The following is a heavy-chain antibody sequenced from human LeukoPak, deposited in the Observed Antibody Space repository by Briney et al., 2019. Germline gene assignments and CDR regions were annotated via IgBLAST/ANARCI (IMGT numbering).Heavy chain of an antibody. CDR1: GFTFRDYA. V-gene: IGHV3-49*03. CDR3: TRGPSRFVTPDY. D-gene: IGHD3-10*01. J-gene: IGHJ4*02. CDR2: IRSKTFGGTT. Sequence: GGSLRLSCTATGFTFRDYAMSWFRQAPGKGLEWVGFIRSKTFGGTTEYAASVKDRFTISRDDSTAIAYLQMNSLQTEDTAVYFCTRGPSRFVTPDYWGQGTLVTVSS.